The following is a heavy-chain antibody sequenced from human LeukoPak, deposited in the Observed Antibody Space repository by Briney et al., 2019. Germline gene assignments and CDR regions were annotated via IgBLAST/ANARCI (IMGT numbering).Heavy chain of an antibody. D-gene: IGHD3-10*01. CDR3: ARVYGSGSFDVFNI. CDR1: GYTFTGYY. J-gene: IGHJ3*02. CDR2: INPNSGGT. V-gene: IGHV1-2*02. Sequence: ASVKVSCKASGYTFTGYYMHWVRQAPGQGLKWMGWINPNSGGTNYAQKFQGRVTMTRDTSISTAYMELSRLRSDDTAVYYCARVYGSGSFDVFNIWGKGQWSPSLQ.